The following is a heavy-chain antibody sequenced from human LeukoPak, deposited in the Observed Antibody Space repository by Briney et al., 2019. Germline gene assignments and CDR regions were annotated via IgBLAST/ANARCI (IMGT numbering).Heavy chain of an antibody. Sequence: GGSLRLSCAASGFTVSSNYTSWARQAPGKGLEWVSVIYSGGSTYYADSVKGRFTISRDNSKNTLYLKMNSLRAEDTAVYYCARERPYNWFDPWGQGTLVTVSS. CDR2: IYSGGST. CDR3: ARERPYNWFDP. J-gene: IGHJ5*02. D-gene: IGHD6-6*01. V-gene: IGHV3-66*01. CDR1: GFTVSSNY.